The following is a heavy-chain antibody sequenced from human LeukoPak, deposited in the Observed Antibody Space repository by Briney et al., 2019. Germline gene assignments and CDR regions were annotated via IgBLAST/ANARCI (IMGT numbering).Heavy chain of an antibody. CDR3: ARGADSSSWNWFDL. J-gene: IGHJ5*02. V-gene: IGHV4-59*01. CDR1: GGSISSYY. CDR2: IYYSGST. Sequence: SETLSLTCTVSGGSISSYYWSWIPQPPGKGLEWIGYIYYSGSTNYNPSLKSRVTISVDTSKNQFSLKLSSVTAADTAVYYCARGADSSSWNWFDLWGQGTLVTVSS. D-gene: IGHD6-13*01.